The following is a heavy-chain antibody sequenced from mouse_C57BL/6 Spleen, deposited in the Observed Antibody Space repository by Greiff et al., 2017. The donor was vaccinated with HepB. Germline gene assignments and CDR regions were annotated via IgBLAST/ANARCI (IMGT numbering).Heavy chain of an antibody. CDR2: INPSSGYT. J-gene: IGHJ4*01. D-gene: IGHD4-1*01. CDR3: ARTAWDYAMDY. V-gene: IGHV1-7*01. CDR1: GYTFTSYW. Sequence: VQGVESGAELAKPGASVKLSCKASGYTFTSYWMHWVKQRPGQGLEWIGYINPSSGYTKYNQKFKDKATLTADKSSSTAYMQLSSLTYEDSAVYYCARTAWDYAMDYWGQGTSVTVSS.